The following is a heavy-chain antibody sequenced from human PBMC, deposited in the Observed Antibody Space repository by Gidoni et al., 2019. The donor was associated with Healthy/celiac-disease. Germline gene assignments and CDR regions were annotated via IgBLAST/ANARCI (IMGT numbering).Heavy chain of an antibody. J-gene: IGHJ4*02. Sequence: QVQLVESGGGLVKPGGSLRLSCAAAGFTFSDYYMSWIRQAAGKGMEWVSYISSSSSYTNYADSVKGRFTISRDNAKNSLYLQMNSLRAEDTAVYYCTKWASDYALDYWGQGTLVTVSS. CDR2: ISSSSSYT. CDR3: TKWASDYALDY. D-gene: IGHD4-17*01. V-gene: IGHV3-11*06. CDR1: GFTFSDYY.